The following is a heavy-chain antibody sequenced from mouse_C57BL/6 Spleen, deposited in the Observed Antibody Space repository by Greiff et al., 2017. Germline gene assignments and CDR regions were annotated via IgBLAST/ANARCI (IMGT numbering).Heavy chain of an antibody. J-gene: IGHJ2*01. V-gene: IGHV1-15*01. CDR3: TRDRTGTG. CDR1: GYTFTDYE. CDR2: IDPETGGT. Sequence: VQLKQSGAELVRPGASVTLSCKASGYTFTDYEMHWVKQTPVHGLEWIGAIDPETGGTAYNQKFTGKAILTADKSSSTAYMELRSLTSEDSAVYYCTRDRTGTGWGQGTPLTVSS. D-gene: IGHD4-1*01.